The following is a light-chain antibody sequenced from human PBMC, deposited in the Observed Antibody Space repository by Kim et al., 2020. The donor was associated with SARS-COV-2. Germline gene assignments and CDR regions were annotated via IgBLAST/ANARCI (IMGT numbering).Light chain of an antibody. Sequence: GTLSLSPGERATLSCGASQSVSSSLAWYQQRPGQAPRLLIYGASRRATGIPDRISGSGSGTDFTLTISRLEPEDFAVYYCQQSGKTFGQGTKLEI. CDR1: QSVSSS. J-gene: IGKJ2*01. CDR3: QQSGKT. CDR2: GAS. V-gene: IGKV3-20*01.